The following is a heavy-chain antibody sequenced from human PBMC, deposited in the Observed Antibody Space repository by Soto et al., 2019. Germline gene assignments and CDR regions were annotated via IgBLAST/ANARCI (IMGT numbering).Heavy chain of an antibody. J-gene: IGHJ4*02. CDR2: INPDGSEK. CDR1: GFTFSNFW. Sequence: SLRLSCAASGFTFSNFWMDWVRQAPGKGLEWVANINPDGSEKHYVDSVKGRFTISRDNAKNSLYLQMSSLTAEDSALYYCSRSLDSWGQGTRVTVSS. V-gene: IGHV3-7*01. CDR3: SRSLDS.